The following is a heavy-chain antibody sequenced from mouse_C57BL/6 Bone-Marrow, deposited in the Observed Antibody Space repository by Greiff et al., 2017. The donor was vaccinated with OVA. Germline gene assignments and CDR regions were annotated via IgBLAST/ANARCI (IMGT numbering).Heavy chain of an antibody. CDR3: ASYGKRYAMDY. CDR2: IWSGGST. CDR1: GFSLTSYG. D-gene: IGHD2-1*01. J-gene: IGHJ4*01. V-gene: IGHV2-2*01. Sequence: VKVVESGPGLVQPSQSLSITCTVSGFSLTSYGVHWVRQSPGKGLEWLGVIWSGGSTDYNAAFISRMSISKDNSKSHVLFQMISLQADDPAIFYCASYGKRYAMDYWGQGTSVTVSS.